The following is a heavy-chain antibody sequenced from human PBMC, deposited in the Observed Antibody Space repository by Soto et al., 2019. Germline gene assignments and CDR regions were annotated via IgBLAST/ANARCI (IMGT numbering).Heavy chain of an antibody. CDR1: GFTFSSYG. CDR2: ISYDGSNK. CDR3: AMDDYGDLIPFDY. J-gene: IGHJ4*02. V-gene: IGHV3-30*03. D-gene: IGHD4-17*01. Sequence: GGSLRLSCAASGFTFSSYGMHWVRQAPGKGLEWVAVISYDGSNKYYADSVKGRFTISRDNSKNTLYLQMNSLRAEDTAVYYCAMDDYGDLIPFDYWGQGTLVTVSS.